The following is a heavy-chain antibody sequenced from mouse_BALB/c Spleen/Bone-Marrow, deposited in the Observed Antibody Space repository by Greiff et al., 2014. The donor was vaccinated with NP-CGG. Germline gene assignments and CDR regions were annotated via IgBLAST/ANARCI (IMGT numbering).Heavy chain of an antibody. D-gene: IGHD3-1*01. V-gene: IGHV14-3*02. Sequence: VQLKQSGAELVKPGASVKLSCTASGFNIKDTYMHWVKQRPEQGLEWIGRIDPANGNTKYDPKFQGKATITADTSSNTAYLQLFSLTSEDTAVYYCARTPRATFYLDYWGQGTTLTVSP. J-gene: IGHJ2*01. CDR1: GFNIKDTY. CDR3: ARTPRATFYLDY. CDR2: IDPANGNT.